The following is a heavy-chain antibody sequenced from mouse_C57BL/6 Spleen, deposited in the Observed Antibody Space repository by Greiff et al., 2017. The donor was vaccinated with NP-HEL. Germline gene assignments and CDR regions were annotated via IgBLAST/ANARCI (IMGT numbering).Heavy chain of an antibody. J-gene: IGHJ3*01. CDR3: TRRGYYGSRPFAY. Sequence: QVQLQQSGAELVRPGASVTLSCKASGYTFTDYEMHWVKQTPVHGLEWIGAIDPETGGTAYNQKFKGKAILTADKSSSTAYMELRSLTSEDSAVYYCTRRGYYGSRPFAYWGQGTLVTVSA. CDR1: GYTFTDYE. D-gene: IGHD1-1*01. V-gene: IGHV1-15*01. CDR2: IDPETGGT.